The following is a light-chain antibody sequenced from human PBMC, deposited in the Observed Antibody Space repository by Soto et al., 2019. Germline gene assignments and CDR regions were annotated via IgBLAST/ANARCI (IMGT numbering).Light chain of an antibody. CDR3: QQYGSMWT. J-gene: IGKJ1*01. CDR1: QSVRSS. V-gene: IGKV3-20*01. Sequence: EIVMTQSPGTLSVSPGERATLFCRASQSVRSSLAWYQQKPGEAPRLLIYDASTRATGIPARLSGSGSGTDFTLPIKRLEPEDFAMYYCQQYGSMWTFGQGTKVDIK. CDR2: DAS.